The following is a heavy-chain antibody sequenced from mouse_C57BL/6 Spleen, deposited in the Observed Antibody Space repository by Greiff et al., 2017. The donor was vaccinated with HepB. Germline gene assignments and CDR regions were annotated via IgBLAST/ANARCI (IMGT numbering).Heavy chain of an antibody. CDR1: GFTFSSYA. D-gene: IGHD4-1*01. CDR3: ARDRTGTGDMDY. CDR2: ISDGGSYT. J-gene: IGHJ4*01. V-gene: IGHV5-4*01. Sequence: EVKLMESGGGLVKPGGSLKLSCAASGFTFSSYAMSWVRQTPEKRLEWVATISDGGSYTYYPDNVKGRFTISRDNAKNNLYLQMSHLKTEDTAMYYCARDRTGTGDMDYWGQGTSVTVSS.